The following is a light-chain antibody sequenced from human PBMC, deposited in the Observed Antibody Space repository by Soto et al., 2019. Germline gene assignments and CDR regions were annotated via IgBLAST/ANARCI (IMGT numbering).Light chain of an antibody. CDR1: TSDVGGYNY. J-gene: IGLJ1*01. CDR3: GSYTGSITYV. CDR2: EVT. Sequence: QSVLTQPASVSGSLGQSITISCTGTTSDVGGYNYVSWYQQHPGKAPILMIYEVTNRPSGVSNRFSGSKSGNTASLTISGLQVEDEAEYFCGSYTGSITYVFGTGTKATV. V-gene: IGLV2-14*01.